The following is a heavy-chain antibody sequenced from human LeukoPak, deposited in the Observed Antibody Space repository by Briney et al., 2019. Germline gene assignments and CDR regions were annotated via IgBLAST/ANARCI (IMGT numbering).Heavy chain of an antibody. Sequence: LETLSLTCTVSGGSISSSSYYWGWIRQPPGKGLEWIGYIYYSGSTNYNPSLKSRVTISLDTSKNQFSLKLSSVTTADTAVYYCARSVVTLYWYFDLWGRGTLVTVSS. CDR2: IYYSGST. J-gene: IGHJ2*01. V-gene: IGHV4-61*05. CDR3: ARSVVTLYWYFDL. CDR1: GGSISSSSYY. D-gene: IGHD4-23*01.